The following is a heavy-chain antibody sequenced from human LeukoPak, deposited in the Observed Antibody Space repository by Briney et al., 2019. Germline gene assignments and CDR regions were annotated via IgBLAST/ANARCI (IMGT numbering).Heavy chain of an antibody. J-gene: IGHJ4*02. V-gene: IGHV1-18*01. CDR1: GYAFTNYG. D-gene: IGHD6-13*01. Sequence: ASVKVSCKASGYAFTNYGITWVRQAPGQGLEWMGWNSAYNGNTNYAQKLQGRVTMTTDTSTSTAYMELRSLRSDDTAVYYCARSGDSSSWYALDYWGQGTLVTVSS. CDR3: ARSGDSSSWYALDY. CDR2: NSAYNGNT.